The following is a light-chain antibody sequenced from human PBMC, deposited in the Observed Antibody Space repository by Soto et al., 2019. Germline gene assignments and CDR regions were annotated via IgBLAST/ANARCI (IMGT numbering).Light chain of an antibody. CDR1: QSISNY. CDR3: QQSYNTRYT. V-gene: IGKV1-39*01. J-gene: IGKJ5*01. Sequence: IHMTQSPSSLSASVGDRVTITCRASQSISNYLNWYQHKPGKAPKLLISATSSLQSGVPSRFSGSGSGADFTLTISSLQPEDFATYYCQQSYNTRYTFGQGTRLEIK. CDR2: ATS.